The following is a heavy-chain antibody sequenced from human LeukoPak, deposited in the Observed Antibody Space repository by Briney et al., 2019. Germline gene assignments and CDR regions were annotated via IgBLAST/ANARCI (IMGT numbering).Heavy chain of an antibody. J-gene: IGHJ6*02. D-gene: IGHD2-8*01. Sequence: SETLSLTCAVYGGSFSGYYWSWIRQPPGKGLEWIGYIYYSGSTNYNPSLKSRVTISVDTSKNQFSLKLSSVTAADTAVYYCARVNVRLRYYYGMDVWGQGTTVTVSS. V-gene: IGHV4-59*01. CDR3: ARVNVRLRYYYGMDV. CDR2: IYYSGST. CDR1: GGSFSGYY.